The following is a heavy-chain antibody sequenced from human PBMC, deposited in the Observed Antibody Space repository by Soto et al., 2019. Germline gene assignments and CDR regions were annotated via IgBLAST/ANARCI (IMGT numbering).Heavy chain of an antibody. CDR3: ARESRGYSSSWNPTEYNWFDP. Sequence: PSETLSLTCAVSGGSISSSNWWSWVRQPPGKGLECIGEIYHSGSTNYNPTLKSRVTISVDKSKNQFSLKLSSVTAADTAVYYCARESRGYSSSWNPTEYNWFDPWGQGTLVTVSS. CDR1: GGSISSSNW. J-gene: IGHJ5*02. CDR2: IYHSGST. D-gene: IGHD6-13*01. V-gene: IGHV4-4*02.